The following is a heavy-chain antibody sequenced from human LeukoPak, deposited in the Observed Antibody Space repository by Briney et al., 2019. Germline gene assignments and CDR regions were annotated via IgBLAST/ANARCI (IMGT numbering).Heavy chain of an antibody. Sequence: PGGSLRLSCAASGFIFSSYAMSWVRQAPGKGLEWVSAISGSGGSTYYADSVKGRFTISRDNSKNTLYLQMNSLRAEDTAVYYCAKDLYCSSTSCYEAVYWGQGTLVTVSS. J-gene: IGHJ4*02. CDR1: GFIFSSYA. CDR3: AKDLYCSSTSCYEAVY. V-gene: IGHV3-23*01. D-gene: IGHD2-2*01. CDR2: ISGSGGST.